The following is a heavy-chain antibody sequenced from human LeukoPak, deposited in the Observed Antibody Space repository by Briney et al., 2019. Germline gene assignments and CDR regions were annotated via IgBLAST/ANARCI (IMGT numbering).Heavy chain of an antibody. CDR3: ARDRGYDFWSGYPRGGDAFDI. V-gene: IGHV3-21*01. CDR1: GFTFSSYS. Sequence: GGSLRLSCAASGFTFSSYSMNWVRQAPGKGLEWVSSISSSSSYIYYADSVKGRFTISRDNAKNSLYLQMNSLRAEDTAVYYCARDRGYDFWSGYPRGGDAFDIWGQGTMVTVSS. CDR2: ISSSSSYI. D-gene: IGHD3-3*01. J-gene: IGHJ3*02.